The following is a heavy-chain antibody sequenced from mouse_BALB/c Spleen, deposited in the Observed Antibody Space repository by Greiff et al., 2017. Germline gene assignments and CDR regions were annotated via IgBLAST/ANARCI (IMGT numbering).Heavy chain of an antibody. D-gene: IGHD1-1*01. Sequence: EVHLVESGGGLVQPGGSLRLSCATSGFTFTDYYMSWVRQPPGKALEWLGFIRNKANGYTTEYSASVKGRFTISRDNSQSILYLQMNTLRAEDSATYYCARAFITTVVAGGAMDYWGQGTSVTVSS. CDR1: GFTFTDYY. CDR2: IRNKANGYTT. CDR3: ARAFITTVVAGGAMDY. V-gene: IGHV7-3*02. J-gene: IGHJ4*01.